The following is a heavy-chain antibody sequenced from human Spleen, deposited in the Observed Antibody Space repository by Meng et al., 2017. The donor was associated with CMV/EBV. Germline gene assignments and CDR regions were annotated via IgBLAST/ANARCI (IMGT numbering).Heavy chain of an antibody. V-gene: IGHV4-34*01. CDR3: ARGVPLFPFDY. J-gene: IGHJ4*02. Sequence: SETLSLTCAVYGGSFSGYYWSWIRQPPGKGLEWIGEINNSGSTNYNPSLKSRVTISVDTSKNQFSLKLSSVTAADTAVYYCARGVPLFPFDYWGQGTLVTVSS. D-gene: IGHD2-21*01. CDR1: GGSFSGYY. CDR2: INNSGST.